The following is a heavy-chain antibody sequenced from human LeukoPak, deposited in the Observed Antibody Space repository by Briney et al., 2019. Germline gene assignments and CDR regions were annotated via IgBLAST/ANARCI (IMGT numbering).Heavy chain of an antibody. CDR1: GGSFSGYY. Sequence: SETLSLTCAVYGGSFSGYYWSWIRQPPGKGLEWIGEINHSGSTNYNPSLKSRVTISVDTSKNQFSLKLSSVTAADTAVYYCARVWYDILTGYYIWLFDYWGQGTLVTVSS. D-gene: IGHD3-9*01. CDR2: INHSGST. CDR3: ARVWYDILTGYYIWLFDY. J-gene: IGHJ4*02. V-gene: IGHV4-34*01.